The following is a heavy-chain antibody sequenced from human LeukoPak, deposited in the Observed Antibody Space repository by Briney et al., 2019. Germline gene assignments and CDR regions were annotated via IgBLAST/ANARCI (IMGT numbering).Heavy chain of an antibody. CDR1: GGSIRGYY. CDR2: IYYSGST. V-gene: IGHV4-59*01. Sequence: SETLSLTCSVSGGSIRGYYWNWIRQPPGKGLEWIVYIYYSGSTNYNPSLKSRVTILVDKSKRQFSLNLTSVTAADTAVYYCARGGDYCNSFDPWGQGTLVSVSS. CDR3: ARGGDYCNSFDP. J-gene: IGHJ5*02. D-gene: IGHD4-17*01.